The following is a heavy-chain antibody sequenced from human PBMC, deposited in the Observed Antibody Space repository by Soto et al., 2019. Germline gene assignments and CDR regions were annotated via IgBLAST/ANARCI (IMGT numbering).Heavy chain of an antibody. CDR1: RFTFRNYA. D-gene: IGHD2-2*01. Sequence: GSLRLSCAASRFTFRNYAMNWVRQAPGKGLEWISVVTGSGSTTDYADSVKGRFTVSRDNSKNTLYLQMNSLRAEDTAVYYCAKGGSSSSSQIDYWGRGILVTVSS. CDR2: VTGSGSTT. J-gene: IGHJ4*02. V-gene: IGHV3-23*01. CDR3: AKGGSSSSSQIDY.